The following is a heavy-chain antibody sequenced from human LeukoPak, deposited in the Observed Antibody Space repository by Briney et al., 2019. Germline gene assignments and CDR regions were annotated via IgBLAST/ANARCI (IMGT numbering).Heavy chain of an antibody. J-gene: IGHJ4*02. CDR2: IDPNTGGT. CDR1: GYSFTAHF. Sequence: GASVKVSCKASGYSFTAHFIHWVRQAPGQGLEWMGWIDPNTGGTNCAQKFQGRVTMTRDTSISAVYMELSSLRSDDTALYYCARGGGYSWFDYWGQGTLVTVSS. CDR3: ARGGGYSWFDY. D-gene: IGHD5-18*01. V-gene: IGHV1-2*02.